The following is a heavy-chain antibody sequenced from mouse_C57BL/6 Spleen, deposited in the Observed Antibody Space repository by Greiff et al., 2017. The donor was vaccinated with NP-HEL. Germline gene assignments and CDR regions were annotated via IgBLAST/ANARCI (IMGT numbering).Heavy chain of an antibody. CDR2: ISSGGDYI. CDR1: GFTFSSYA. J-gene: IGHJ1*03. Sequence: EVMLVESGEGLVKPGGSLKLSCAASGFTFSSYAMSWVRQTPEKRLEWVAYISSGGDYIYYADTVKGRFPISRDTARNTLYLQMSSLKSEDTAMYYCTREGTGTGYFDVWGTGTTVTVSS. D-gene: IGHD2-14*01. CDR3: TREGTGTGYFDV. V-gene: IGHV5-9-1*02.